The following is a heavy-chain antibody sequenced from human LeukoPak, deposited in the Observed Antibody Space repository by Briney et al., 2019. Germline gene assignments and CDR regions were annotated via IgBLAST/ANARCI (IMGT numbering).Heavy chain of an antibody. D-gene: IGHD4-17*01. V-gene: IGHV4-61*02. CDR3: ARGHDYGDYWFDP. Sequence: SQTLSLTCTVSSGPITSSTFYWNWIRQPAGKGLEWIGRIYTSGKSNYNPSLEGRVTMSVDTTKNQFSLKLNFVTAADTAVYYCARGHDYGDYWFDPWGQGTLVTVSS. CDR2: IYTSGKS. J-gene: IGHJ5*02. CDR1: SGPITSSTFY.